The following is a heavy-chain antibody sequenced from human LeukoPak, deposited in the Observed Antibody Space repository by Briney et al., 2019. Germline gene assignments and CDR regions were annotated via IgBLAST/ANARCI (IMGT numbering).Heavy chain of an antibody. CDR2: ISGSGDST. CDR1: GFTFRSYA. J-gene: IGHJ4*02. CDR3: ARVGVIVVVTEPLLDY. Sequence: QPGGSLRLSCAASGFTFRSYAMSWVRQAPGKGLEWVSAISGSGDSTYYADSVKGRFTISRDNSKNTLYLQMNSLRAEDTALYYCARVGVIVVVTEPLLDYWGQGTLVTVSS. D-gene: IGHD2-21*02. V-gene: IGHV3-23*01.